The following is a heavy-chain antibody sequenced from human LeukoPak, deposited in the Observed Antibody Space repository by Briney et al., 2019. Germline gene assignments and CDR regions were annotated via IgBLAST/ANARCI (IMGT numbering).Heavy chain of an antibody. CDR1: GFTFRNYW. Sequence: GGSLRLSCAASGFTFRNYWMSWVRQAPGKGLEWVANLKQDGSEEIYVDSVKGRFTISRDNVKNTLYLQMNSLRAEDTAVYYCTRDLMDFDYGDKGGNYWGQGTLVTVSS. J-gene: IGHJ4*02. V-gene: IGHV3-7*01. CDR3: TRDLMDFDYGDKGGNY. D-gene: IGHD4-23*01. CDR2: LKQDGSEE.